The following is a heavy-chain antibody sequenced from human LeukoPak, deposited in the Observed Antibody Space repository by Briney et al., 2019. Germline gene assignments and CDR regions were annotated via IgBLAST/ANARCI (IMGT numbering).Heavy chain of an antibody. CDR1: GFTFSSYG. Sequence: GGSLRLSCAASGFTFSSYGMHWVRQAPGKGLEWVAFIRYDGSNKYYADSVKGRFTISRDNSKNTLYLQMNSLRAEDTALYYCARDPTYYDFWSGYPLAYFDYWGQGTLVTVSS. J-gene: IGHJ4*02. D-gene: IGHD3-3*01. V-gene: IGHV3-30*02. CDR3: ARDPTYYDFWSGYPLAYFDY. CDR2: IRYDGSNK.